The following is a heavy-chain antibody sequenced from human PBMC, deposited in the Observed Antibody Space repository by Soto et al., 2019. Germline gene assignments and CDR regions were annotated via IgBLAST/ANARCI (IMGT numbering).Heavy chain of an antibody. Sequence: GLEWMGWISAYNGNTNYAQKLQGRVTMTTDTSTSTAYMELRSLRSDDTAVYYCARDRYCSGGSCYSRLAYWGQGTLVTVSS. J-gene: IGHJ4*02. V-gene: IGHV1-18*01. CDR2: ISAYNGNT. CDR3: ARDRYCSGGSCYSRLAY. D-gene: IGHD2-15*01.